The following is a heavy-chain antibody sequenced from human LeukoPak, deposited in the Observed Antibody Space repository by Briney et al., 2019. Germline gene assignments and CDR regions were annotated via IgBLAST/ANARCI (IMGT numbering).Heavy chain of an antibody. CDR1: GGSISSGGYY. V-gene: IGHV4-31*03. D-gene: IGHD3-22*01. CDR2: IYYSGST. CDR3: ARTHYYDSSGYPYYFDY. Sequence: SETLSLTCTVSGGSISSGGYYWSWIRQHPGKGLGWIGYIYYSGSTHYNPSLKSRVTISVDTSKNQFSLKLSSVTAADTAVYYCARTHYYDSSGYPYYFDYWGQGTLVTVSS. J-gene: IGHJ4*02.